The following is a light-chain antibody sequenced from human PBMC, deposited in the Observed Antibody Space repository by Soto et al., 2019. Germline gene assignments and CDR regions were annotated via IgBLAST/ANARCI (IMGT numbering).Light chain of an antibody. CDR1: SSNIANNN. CDR2: NTN. V-gene: IGLV1-44*01. CDR3: AAWDGSLNGFV. J-gene: IGLJ1*01. Sequence: QSVLTQPSSASGTPGQRVTISCSGRSSNIANNNVNWYQQLPGTAPKLLIYNTNQRPSGVPDRFSGSKSGTSASLAISGLQSEDEADYYCAAWDGSLNGFVFGTGTKVT.